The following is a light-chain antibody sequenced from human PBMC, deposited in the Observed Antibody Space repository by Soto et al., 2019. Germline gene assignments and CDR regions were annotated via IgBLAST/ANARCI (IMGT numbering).Light chain of an antibody. CDR1: SSDFGRNY. CDR3: SSFSSNPLV. CDR2: DVS. J-gene: IGLJ2*01. V-gene: IGLV2-14*03. Sequence: QSVLTQPASVSGSPGQSITISCTGASSDFGRNYVSWYQQQHPGKAPKLIIYDVSNRPSGVSNRFSGSKFDNTASLTISGLQPEDESDYYCSSFSSNPLVFGGGTKLTVL.